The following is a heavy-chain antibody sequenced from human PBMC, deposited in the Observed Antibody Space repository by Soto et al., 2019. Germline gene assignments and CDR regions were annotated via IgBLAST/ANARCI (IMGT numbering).Heavy chain of an antibody. CDR2: INQDGSVK. D-gene: IGHD6-6*01. V-gene: IGHV3-7*01. J-gene: IGHJ4*02. CDR3: ARIGYRSSSLDY. CDR1: GFTFSNYW. Sequence: EVQLVESGGRLVQTGGSLRLSCAVSGFTFSNYWMSWVRQAPGKGLEWVANINQDGSVKYYVDSVKGRFTIFRDNAKNSQYLQIHSLGAEDTAVYYCARIGYRSSSLDYWGQGTLLTVSP.